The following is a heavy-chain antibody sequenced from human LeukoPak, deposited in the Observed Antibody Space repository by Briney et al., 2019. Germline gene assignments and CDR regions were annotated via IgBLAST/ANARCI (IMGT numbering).Heavy chain of an antibody. Sequence: GGSLRLSCAASGFTFSSYSMNWVRQAPGKGLEWVSSISSSSSYIYYADSVKGRFTISRDNAKNSLYLQMNSLRAEDTAVYYCAREGRDYVWGSYRYGPDYWGQGTLVTVSS. J-gene: IGHJ4*02. V-gene: IGHV3-21*01. CDR3: AREGRDYVWGSYRYGPDY. CDR1: GFTFSSYS. CDR2: ISSSSSYI. D-gene: IGHD3-16*02.